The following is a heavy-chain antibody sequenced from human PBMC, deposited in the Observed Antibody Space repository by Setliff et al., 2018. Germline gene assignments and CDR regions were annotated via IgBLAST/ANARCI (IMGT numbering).Heavy chain of an antibody. CDR3: ARDSSYYGLAFDI. V-gene: IGHV3-11*05. Sequence: GGSLRLSCAASGFTFSDYYMRWIRQAPGKGLEWVSYISSSSSYTNYADSVKGRFTISRDNAKNSLYLKMNSLRAEDTAVYYCARDSSYYGLAFDIWGQGTMVTVSS. CDR2: ISSSSSYT. CDR1: GFTFSDYY. J-gene: IGHJ3*02. D-gene: IGHD3-10*01.